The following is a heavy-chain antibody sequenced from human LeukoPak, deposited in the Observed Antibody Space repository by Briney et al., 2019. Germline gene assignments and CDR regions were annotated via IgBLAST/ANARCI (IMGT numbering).Heavy chain of an antibody. Sequence: ASVKVSCKASGYTFTNSICNWVRQAPGQGLEWMGWLSTHNADTNHAQKLQGRVTMTTDTSTSTAYMELRSLRSDDTAVYYCSRAVKSLDYYYMDVWGRGTTVTVSS. CDR2: LSTHNADT. CDR1: GYTFTNSI. J-gene: IGHJ6*03. D-gene: IGHD2-21*02. V-gene: IGHV1-18*01. CDR3: SRAVKSLDYYYMDV.